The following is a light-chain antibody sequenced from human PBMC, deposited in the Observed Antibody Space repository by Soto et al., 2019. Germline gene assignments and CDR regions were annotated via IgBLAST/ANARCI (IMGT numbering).Light chain of an antibody. CDR2: DAS. Sequence: EIVLTQSPGTLSLSPGERATLSCRTSQSVISTSLAWYQQKPGQAPRLLIYDASNRATGIPARFSGSGSGTDFTLTISSLQPDDFATYYCQHYNSYSEAFGQGTKVDIK. J-gene: IGKJ1*01. CDR1: QSVISTS. CDR3: QHYNSYSEA. V-gene: IGKV3-20*01.